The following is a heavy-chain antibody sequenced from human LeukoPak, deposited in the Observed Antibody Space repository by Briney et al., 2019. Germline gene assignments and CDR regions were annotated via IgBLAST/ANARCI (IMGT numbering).Heavy chain of an antibody. D-gene: IGHD3-9*01. CDR3: ARASLRYFEGYGMDV. CDR1: GGSFSGYY. CDR2: INHSGST. J-gene: IGHJ6*02. V-gene: IGHV4-34*01. Sequence: PSETLSLTCAVYGGSFSGYYWSWIRQPPGKGLEWIGEINHSGSTNYNPSLKSRVTISVDTSKNQFSLKLSSVTAADTAVYYCARASLRYFEGYGMDVWGQGTTVTVSS.